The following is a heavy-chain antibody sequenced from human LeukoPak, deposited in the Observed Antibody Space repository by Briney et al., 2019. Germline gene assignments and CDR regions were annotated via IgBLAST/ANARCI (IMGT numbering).Heavy chain of an antibody. D-gene: IGHD6-19*01. CDR2: INHSGST. Sequence: PSETLSLTCAVYGGSFSGYYWSWIRQPPGKGLEWIGEINHSGSTNHNPSLKSRVTISVDTSKNQFSLKLSSVTAADTAVYYCAREWVGSGGWYLDYWGQGTLVTVSS. V-gene: IGHV4-34*01. CDR3: AREWVGSGGWYLDY. CDR1: GGSFSGYY. J-gene: IGHJ4*02.